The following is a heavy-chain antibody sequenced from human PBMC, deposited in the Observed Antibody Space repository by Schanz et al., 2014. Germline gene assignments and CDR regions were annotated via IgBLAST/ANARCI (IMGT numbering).Heavy chain of an antibody. V-gene: IGHV3-33*06. CDR2: IWFDGSNK. CDR1: GFIFSNYG. J-gene: IGHJ2*01. Sequence: QVQLVESGGGVVQRGGSLRLSCAASGFIFSNYGMHWVRQAPGKGLEWVAIIWFDGSNKYSADTVKGRFTISRDNSRNTLFLQMNSLRAEDTAVYYCAKGQGAVINNWYFDLWGRGTLVTVSS. CDR3: AKGQGAVINNWYFDL. D-gene: IGHD2-21*01.